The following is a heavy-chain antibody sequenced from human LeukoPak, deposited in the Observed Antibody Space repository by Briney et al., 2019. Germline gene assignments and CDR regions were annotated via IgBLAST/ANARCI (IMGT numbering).Heavy chain of an antibody. CDR1: GFTFSSYA. V-gene: IGHV4-34*01. D-gene: IGHD4-17*01. CDR2: INHSGST. J-gene: IGHJ6*02. CDR3: ARANGVPEYGMDV. Sequence: PGGSLRLSCAASGFTFSSYAMSWVRQPPGKGLEWIGEINHSGSTNYNPSLKSRVTISVDTSKNQFSLKLSSVTAADTAVYYCARANGVPEYGMDVWGQGTTVTVSS.